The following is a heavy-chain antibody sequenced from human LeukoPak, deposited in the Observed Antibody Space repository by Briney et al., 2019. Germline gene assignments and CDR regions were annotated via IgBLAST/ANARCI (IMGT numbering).Heavy chain of an antibody. V-gene: IGHV4-34*01. Sequence: SETLSLTCAVYGGSFSRYYWSWIRQSPGKGLEWIAEIDHRGDTNYNPSVKSRVTISVDTSKNQFSLKVRSLSAADTAVYYCARGATISEAGYFDFWGQGTLVTVSS. CDR2: IDHRGDT. CDR1: GGSFSRYY. D-gene: IGHD5-24*01. CDR3: ARGATISEAGYFDF. J-gene: IGHJ4*03.